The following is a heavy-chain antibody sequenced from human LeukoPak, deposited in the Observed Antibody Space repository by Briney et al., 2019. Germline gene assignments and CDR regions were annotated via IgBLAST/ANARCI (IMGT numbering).Heavy chain of an antibody. V-gene: IGHV4-59*08. J-gene: IGHJ6*02. CDR2: IYYSGCT. Sequence: SETLSLTCTVSGGSISSYYWGWIRQPPGKGLEGIGYIYYSGCTNYNPSLKSRVTISVDTSKNQFSLKLSSVTAADTAVYYCASLARYYDFWSGYYNYGMDVWGQGTTVTVSS. CDR1: GGSISSYY. CDR3: ASLARYYDFWSGYYNYGMDV. D-gene: IGHD3-3*01.